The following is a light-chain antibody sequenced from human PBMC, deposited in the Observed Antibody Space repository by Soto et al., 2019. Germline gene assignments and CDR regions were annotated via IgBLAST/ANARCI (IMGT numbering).Light chain of an antibody. CDR3: QQRHTTPYT. Sequence: DIQMTQSPSSLSASFGDRVTLTCRASQNIDTYLNWYQQKPGTAPKLLMYAASSLHSVVPSRFSRSGSGTDFTLTISSLQPEDFATYYCQQRHTTPYTFGQGTKLEI. CDR1: QNIDTY. V-gene: IGKV1-39*01. J-gene: IGKJ2*01. CDR2: AAS.